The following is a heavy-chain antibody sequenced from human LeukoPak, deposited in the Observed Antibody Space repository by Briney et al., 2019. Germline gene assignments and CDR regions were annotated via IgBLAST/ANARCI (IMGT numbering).Heavy chain of an antibody. V-gene: IGHV3-73*01. CDR3: TTTAGRAAAGTGFDY. CDR1: GFTFSGSA. D-gene: IGHD6-13*01. CDR2: IRSKANSYAT. J-gene: IGHJ4*02. Sequence: SGGSLRLSCAASGFTFSGSAMHWVRQASGKGLEWVGRIRSKANSYATAYAASVKDRFTISRDDSKNTAYLQMNSLKIEDTAVYYCTTTAGRAAAGTGFDYWGQGTLVTVSS.